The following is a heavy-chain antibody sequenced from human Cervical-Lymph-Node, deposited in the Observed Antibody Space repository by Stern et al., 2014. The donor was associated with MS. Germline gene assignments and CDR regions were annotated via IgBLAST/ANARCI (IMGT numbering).Heavy chain of an antibody. CDR3: ARDEVSMDV. Sequence: QVQLVQSGAEVKKPGSSVKVSCKASGGIFRSSAISWVRQAPGQGLEWMGGIIPILGTANYAQKCQGRVTLTADESTSTVFMELSSLRSEDTAVYYCARDEVSMDVWGQGTTVTVSS. CDR1: GGIFRSSA. J-gene: IGHJ6*02. V-gene: IGHV1-69*01. CDR2: IIPILGTA.